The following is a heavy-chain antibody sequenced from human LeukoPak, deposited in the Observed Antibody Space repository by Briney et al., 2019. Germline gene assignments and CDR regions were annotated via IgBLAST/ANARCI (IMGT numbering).Heavy chain of an antibody. D-gene: IGHD3-3*01. V-gene: IGHV3-30-3*01. CDR3: ARDSTRVVIPYYFDY. J-gene: IGHJ4*02. CDR2: ISYDESNK. CDR1: GFTFSSYA. Sequence: GGSLRLSCAASGFTFSSYAMHWVRQAPGKGLEWVAVISYDESNKYYADSVKGRFTISRDNSKNTLYLQMNSLRAEDTAVYYCARDSTRVVIPYYFDYWGQGTLVTVSS.